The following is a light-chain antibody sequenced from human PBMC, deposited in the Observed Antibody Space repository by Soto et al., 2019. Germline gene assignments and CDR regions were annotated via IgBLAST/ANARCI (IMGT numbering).Light chain of an antibody. CDR3: SSYTTSSALLV. CDR2: GVN. Sequence: SAGSHPASVSWYPAHSITISNNGTISDFVLYNYVSWYQQHPGKAPKLMIYGVNNRPSGVSNRFSGSKSGNTASLTISGLQADDEADYFCSSYTTSSALLVFGTGTKITDL. V-gene: IGLV2-14*01. J-gene: IGLJ1*01. CDR1: ISDFVLYNY.